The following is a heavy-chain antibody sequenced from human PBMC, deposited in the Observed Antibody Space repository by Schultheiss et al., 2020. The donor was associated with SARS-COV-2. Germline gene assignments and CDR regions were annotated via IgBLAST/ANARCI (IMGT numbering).Heavy chain of an antibody. CDR3: ASCGASCHYYGMDV. CDR2: IKHDGSEK. J-gene: IGHJ6*02. CDR1: GFTFSSYS. V-gene: IGHV3-7*01. D-gene: IGHD2-2*01. Sequence: GGSLRLSCAASGFTFSSYSMNWVRQAPGKGLEWVANIKHDGSEKTYVNSVKGRFTISRDNAKNSLYLQMNSLRAEDTAVYYCASCGASCHYYGMDVWGQGTTVTVSS.